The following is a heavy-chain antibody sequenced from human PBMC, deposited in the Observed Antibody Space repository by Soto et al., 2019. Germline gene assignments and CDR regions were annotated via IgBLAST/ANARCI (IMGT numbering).Heavy chain of an antibody. Sequence: PSETQSLTCAVSGVSIHNSHSFWGWIRQPPGKGLEFIANVYYSGGAHYNPSFKSRVTISVDTATNQVSLRMSSVTAADTAVYFCGRVVEGATRHTDFDSWGQGTLVTVSS. D-gene: IGHD2-21*01. V-gene: IGHV4-39*01. CDR3: GRVVEGATRHTDFDS. CDR2: VYYSGGA. J-gene: IGHJ5*01. CDR1: GVSIHNSHSF.